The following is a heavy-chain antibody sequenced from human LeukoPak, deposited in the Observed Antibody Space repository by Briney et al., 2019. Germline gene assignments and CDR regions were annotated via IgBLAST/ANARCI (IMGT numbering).Heavy chain of an antibody. D-gene: IGHD3-10*01. Sequence: ASVKVSCKASGYTFTGYYMHWVRQASGQGLEWMGWINPNSGGTNYAQKFQGWVTMTRDTSISTAYMELSRLRSDDTAVYYCARGRITMVRGVNYWGQGTLVTVSS. CDR3: ARGRITMVRGVNY. CDR1: GYTFTGYY. CDR2: INPNSGGT. J-gene: IGHJ4*02. V-gene: IGHV1-2*04.